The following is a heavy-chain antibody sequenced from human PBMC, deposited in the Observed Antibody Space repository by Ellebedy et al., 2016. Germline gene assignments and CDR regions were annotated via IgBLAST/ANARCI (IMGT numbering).Heavy chain of an antibody. J-gene: IGHJ4*02. Sequence: GESLKISXAASGFTFRSYSMNWVRQAPGKGLEWVSYISSSSSTIYYADSVKGRFTISRDNAKNSLYLQMNSLRAEDTAVYYCARDLPAPFDYWGQGTLVTVSS. CDR1: GFTFRSYS. CDR3: ARDLPAPFDY. D-gene: IGHD2-2*01. V-gene: IGHV3-48*01. CDR2: ISSSSSTI.